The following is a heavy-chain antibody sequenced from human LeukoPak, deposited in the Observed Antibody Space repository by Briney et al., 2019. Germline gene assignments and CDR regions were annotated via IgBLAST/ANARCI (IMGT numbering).Heavy chain of an antibody. J-gene: IGHJ4*02. CDR2: TYYRSKWYN. CDR3: ARDPTSGWRPFDY. CDR1: GGSVSSNSVA. Sequence: SQTLSLTCAISGGSVSSNSVAWNWIRQSPSRGLEWLGRTYYRSKWYNDYAVPVKSRITINPDTSKNQFSLKLSSVTAADTAVYYCARDPTSGWRPFDYWGQGTLVTVSS. D-gene: IGHD6-25*01. V-gene: IGHV6-1*01.